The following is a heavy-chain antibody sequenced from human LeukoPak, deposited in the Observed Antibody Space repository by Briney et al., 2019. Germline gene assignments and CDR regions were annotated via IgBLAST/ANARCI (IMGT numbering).Heavy chain of an antibody. D-gene: IGHD6-13*01. CDR3: AKDIRAGAAAGTNVDY. J-gene: IGHJ4*02. Sequence: GGSLRLSCAASGFTFDDYAMHWVRQAPGKDLEWVSGISWDSGSIGYADSVKGRFTISRDNAKNSLYLQMNSLRAEDTALYYCAKDIRAGAAAGTNVDYWGQGTLVTVSS. CDR2: ISWDSGSI. CDR1: GFTFDDYA. V-gene: IGHV3-9*01.